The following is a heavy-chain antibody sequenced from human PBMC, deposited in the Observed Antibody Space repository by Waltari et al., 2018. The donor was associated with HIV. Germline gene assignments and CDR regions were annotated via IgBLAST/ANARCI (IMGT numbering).Heavy chain of an antibody. Sequence: QLQLQESGPGLVKSSETLSLTCTVSGGSMTSRSYYWGWFRQPPGKGLEWIGSMSYSGSTYNNASLRSRLTISVDTSKNQFSLKLTSVTAADTAMYYCARSFSGYSNYFDPWGQGTLVTVSS. D-gene: IGHD4-4*01. CDR3: ARSFSGYSNYFDP. J-gene: IGHJ5*02. CDR2: MSYSGST. V-gene: IGHV4-39*01. CDR1: GGSMTSRSYY.